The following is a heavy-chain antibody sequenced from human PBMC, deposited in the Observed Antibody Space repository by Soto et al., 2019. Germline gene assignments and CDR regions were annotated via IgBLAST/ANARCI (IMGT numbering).Heavy chain of an antibody. CDR2: IYYTGST. V-gene: IGHV4-31*03. Sequence: QVQLQESGPGLVKPSQTLSLTCTVSGVSISSGGYYWSWIRQHPGKGLEWIGYIYYTGSTYYNPSLKGRVNMSLDTSKNQFSLKLSSVTVADTAVYYCARGSQLERDAFDIWGQGTMVTVSS. D-gene: IGHD1-1*01. CDR1: GVSISSGGYY. CDR3: ARGSQLERDAFDI. J-gene: IGHJ3*02.